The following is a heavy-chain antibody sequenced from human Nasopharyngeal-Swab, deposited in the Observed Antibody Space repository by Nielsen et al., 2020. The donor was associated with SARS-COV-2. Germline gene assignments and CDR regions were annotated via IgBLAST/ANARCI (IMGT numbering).Heavy chain of an antibody. CDR1: GFTFSGYW. CDR2: IKQDGSEK. CDR3: ARQVVRGEYYYYGMDV. V-gene: IGHV3-7*01. Sequence: GGSLRLSCAASGFTFSGYWMSWVRQAPGKGLEWVANIKQDGSEKYYVDSVKGRFTISRDNAKNSLYLQMNSLRDEDTAVYYCARQVVRGEYYYYGMDVWGQGTTVTVSS. D-gene: IGHD3-10*01. J-gene: IGHJ6*02.